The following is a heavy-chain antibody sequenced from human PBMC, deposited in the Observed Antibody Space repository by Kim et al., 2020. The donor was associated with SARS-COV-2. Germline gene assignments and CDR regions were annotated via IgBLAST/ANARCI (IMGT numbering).Heavy chain of an antibody. D-gene: IGHD3-16*01. Sequence: GGSLRLSCAASGFTFTTAWMTWVRQAPGKGLEWVGRIKSKIDGGTTAYAAPVEGRFTISRDDSRNMLYLQMSSLKNEDTAVYYCTTRGPFRGGWFDPWGQGTQVTVSS. V-gene: IGHV3-15*01. J-gene: IGHJ5*02. CDR1: GFTFTTAW. CDR3: TTRGPFRGGWFDP. CDR2: IKSKIDGGTT.